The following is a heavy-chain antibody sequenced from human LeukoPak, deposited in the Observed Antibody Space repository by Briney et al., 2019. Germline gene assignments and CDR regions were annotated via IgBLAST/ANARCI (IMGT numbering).Heavy chain of an antibody. V-gene: IGHV3-15*01. D-gene: IGHD1-26*01. J-gene: IGHJ4*02. CDR2: IKSKADGGTT. CDR1: GFIFSNTW. Sequence: PGGSLRLSCAASGFIFSNTWMSWVRQAPGKGLEWVGRIKSKADGGTTEYAAPVKGIFTIPRDDSKNTLYLQMNSLKTEDTAVYYCTTIGGPGATISRYWGQGTLVTVSS. CDR3: TTIGGPGATISRY.